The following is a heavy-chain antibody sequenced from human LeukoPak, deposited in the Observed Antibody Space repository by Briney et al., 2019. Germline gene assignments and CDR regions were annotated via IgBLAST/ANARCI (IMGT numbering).Heavy chain of an antibody. D-gene: IGHD1-26*01. V-gene: IGHV4-38-2*02. Sequence: SETLSLTCSVSGYSISSGYYWGWIRQPPGKGLEWIGNIYDSGSTYYNASLQSRVTISIDTSKNQFSLRLSSVTAADTAMYYCAKSGGYGLIDYWGQGTLVTVSS. J-gene: IGHJ4*02. CDR3: AKSGGYGLIDY. CDR1: GYSISSGYY. CDR2: IYDSGST.